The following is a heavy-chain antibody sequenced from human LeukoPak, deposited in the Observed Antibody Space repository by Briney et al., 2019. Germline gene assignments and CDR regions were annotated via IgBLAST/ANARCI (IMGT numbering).Heavy chain of an antibody. D-gene: IGHD5-12*01. CDR3: ARGLRGYSGYDSGGY. V-gene: IGHV4-34*01. CDR1: GGSFSGYY. J-gene: IGHJ4*02. CDR2: INHSGST. Sequence: SETLSLTCAVYGGSFSGYYWSWIRQPPGKGLEWIGEINHSGSTNYNPSLKSRVTISVDTSKNQFSLKLSSATAADTAVYYCARGLRGYSGYDSGGYWGQGTLVTVSS.